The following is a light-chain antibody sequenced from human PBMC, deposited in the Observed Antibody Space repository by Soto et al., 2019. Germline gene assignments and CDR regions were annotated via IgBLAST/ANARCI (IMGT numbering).Light chain of an antibody. CDR2: EVS. V-gene: IGLV2-14*01. Sequence: QSALTQPASVSGSPGQSITISCTGTSSDVGGYNYVSWYQHHPGKAPKLMIYEVSNRPSGVSNRFSGSKSGNTASLTISGLQAEDEADYYCSSYTSSSTLSVFXTGPRAAVL. CDR1: SSDVGGYNY. J-gene: IGLJ1*01. CDR3: SSYTSSSTLSV.